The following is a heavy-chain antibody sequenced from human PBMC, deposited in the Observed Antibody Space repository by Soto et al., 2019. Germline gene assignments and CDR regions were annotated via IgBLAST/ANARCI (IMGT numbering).Heavy chain of an antibody. CDR3: ARDLGGKIVDY. CDR1: GYTFTSYG. V-gene: IGHV1-18*01. CDR2: ISGYKGNT. J-gene: IGHJ4*02. Sequence: QVQLVQSGAEVKKPGASVKVSCKASGYTFTSYGISWVRQAPGQWLEWMGWISGYKGNTKYAQTLQGRVTMTTDTSTITAYMELRSLRSDDTAVYYWARDLGGKIVDYWGQGTLVTVSS. D-gene: IGHD1-26*01.